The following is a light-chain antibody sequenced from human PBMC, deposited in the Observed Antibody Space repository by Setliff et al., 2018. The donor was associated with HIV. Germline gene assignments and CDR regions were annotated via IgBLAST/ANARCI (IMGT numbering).Light chain of an antibody. Sequence: SALTQPASVSGSPGQSITISCIGTRSDVGIYNLVSWYQQHPGKVPKLMIYQVNKRPSGVSDRFSGSKSGNTASLTISGLQAEDEADYYCCSHAGSRTLVFGGGTKVTVL. CDR1: RSDVGIYNL. CDR3: CSHAGSRTLV. J-gene: IGLJ3*02. CDR2: QVN. V-gene: IGLV2-23*02.